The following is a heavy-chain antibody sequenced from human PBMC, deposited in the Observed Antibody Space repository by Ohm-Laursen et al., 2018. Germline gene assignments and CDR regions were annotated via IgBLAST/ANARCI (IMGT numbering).Heavy chain of an antibody. J-gene: IGHJ4*02. CDR2: ISSSSSYI. CDR1: GFTFSSYS. CDR3: ARGPAYYDFWSGSYRY. V-gene: IGHV3-21*01. Sequence: SLRLSCAASGFTFSSYSMNWVRQAPGKGLEWVSSISSSSSYIYYADSVKGRSTISRDNAKNSLYLQMNSLRAEDTAVYYCARGPAYYDFWSGSYRYWGQGTLVTVSS. D-gene: IGHD3-3*01.